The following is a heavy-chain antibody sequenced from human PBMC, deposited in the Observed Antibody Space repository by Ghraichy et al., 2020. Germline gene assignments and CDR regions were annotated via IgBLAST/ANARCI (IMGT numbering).Heavy chain of an antibody. CDR1: GYTFTGYY. Sequence: ASVKISCKASGYTFTGYYMHWVRQAPGQGLEWMGWINPNSGGTNYAQKFQGRVTMTRDTSISTAYMELSRLRSDDTAVYYCAYWGSGGRYDAFDIWGQGTMVTVSS. CDR3: AYWGSGGRYDAFDI. V-gene: IGHV1-2*02. CDR2: INPNSGGT. D-gene: IGHD7-27*01. J-gene: IGHJ3*02.